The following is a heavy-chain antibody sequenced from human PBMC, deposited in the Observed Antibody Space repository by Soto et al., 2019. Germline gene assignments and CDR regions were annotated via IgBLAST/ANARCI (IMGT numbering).Heavy chain of an antibody. Sequence: SETLSLTCTVSGGSISSYYGSWIRQPPGKGLEWIGYIYYSGSTNYNPSLKSRVTISVDTSKNQFSLKLSSVTAADTAVYYCARNYYGDYPLYYYSGMDVWGQGTTVTVSS. CDR2: IYYSGST. D-gene: IGHD4-17*01. CDR1: GGSISSYY. CDR3: ARNYYGDYPLYYYSGMDV. V-gene: IGHV4-59*01. J-gene: IGHJ6*02.